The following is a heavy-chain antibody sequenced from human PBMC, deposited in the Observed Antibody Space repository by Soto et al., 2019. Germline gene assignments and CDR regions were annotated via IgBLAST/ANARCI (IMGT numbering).Heavy chain of an antibody. Sequence: ETPCLTGTVSGDSINNYYCTWIRQPPGKGLEWIGYIYDSGSTSDNPSLKSRLTISVDTYKNQFSLKVKSVTAAETAVYYCARGTKYYYKGMDVWGQGTTVTVSS. J-gene: IGHJ6*02. CDR1: GDSINNYY. CDR2: IYDSGST. CDR3: ARGTKYYYKGMDV. V-gene: IGHV4-59*01.